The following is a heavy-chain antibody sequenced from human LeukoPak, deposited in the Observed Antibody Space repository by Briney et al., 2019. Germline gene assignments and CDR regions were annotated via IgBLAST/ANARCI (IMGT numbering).Heavy chain of an antibody. CDR1: GGSIRNGGYF. J-gene: IGHJ4*02. D-gene: IGHD6-25*01. Sequence: SQTLSLTCSVSGGSIRNGGYFWTWIRQSPGAGLEWIGNIYYSGNTQYSPSLKSRLTISVDTAKNQFALKLNSVTAADTAVYYCARAGGVKTAALDLDYWGQGTLVTVSS. CDR2: IYYSGNT. CDR3: ARAGGVKTAALDLDY. V-gene: IGHV4-31*03.